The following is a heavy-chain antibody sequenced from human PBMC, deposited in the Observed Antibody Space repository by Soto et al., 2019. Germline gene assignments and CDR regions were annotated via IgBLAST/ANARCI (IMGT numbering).Heavy chain of an antibody. D-gene: IGHD6-19*01. V-gene: IGHV2-5*02. CDR2: IYREYDK. CDR3: ARTRGGFGGGWTTPYCDY. Sequence: QITLRESGPTVAKPTQTLTLTCSPSGVLLNTAGVGVGWIRQPPGQALEWLSVIYREYDKSRNPSLRDRLTPHRDASDDHVVITVTNMEPVAPGIYYCARTRGGFGGGWTTPYCDYWGQGTLVTVS. CDR1: GVLLNTAGVG. J-gene: IGHJ4*02.